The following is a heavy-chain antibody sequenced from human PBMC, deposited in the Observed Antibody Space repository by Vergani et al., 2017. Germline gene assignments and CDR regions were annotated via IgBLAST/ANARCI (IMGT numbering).Heavy chain of an antibody. CDR1: GFTFSSFG. Sequence: LQLVESGGGLVQPGGSLRLSCAASGFTFSSFGMHWVRQAPGKGLEWVAVISYDGSDKYSADSVKGRFTLSRDNSKNTLYLQMNSLRAEDTAVYYCAKDPIYYGSSYFYYMDVWGKGTTVTVSS. D-gene: IGHD3-10*01. V-gene: IGHV3-30*18. CDR2: ISYDGSDK. CDR3: AKDPIYYGSSYFYYMDV. J-gene: IGHJ6*03.